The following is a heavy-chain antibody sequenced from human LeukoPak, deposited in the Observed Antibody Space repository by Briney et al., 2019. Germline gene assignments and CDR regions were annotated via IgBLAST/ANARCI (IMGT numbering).Heavy chain of an antibody. V-gene: IGHV3-7*05. CDR2: IDQYGGQK. J-gene: IGHJ4*02. CDR3: ATEVWFRADS. CDR1: GSTFSVYW. Sequence: PGGSLRLSCAASGSTFSVYWMTWVRQAPGKGLEWVATIDQYGGQKNYVESVKGRFTTSRDNAENSLFLQMNSLRADDTAVYYCATEVWFRADSWGQGTLVTVSS. D-gene: IGHD3-10*01.